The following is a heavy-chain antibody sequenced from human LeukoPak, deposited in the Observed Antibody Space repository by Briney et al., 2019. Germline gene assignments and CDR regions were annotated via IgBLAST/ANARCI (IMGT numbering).Heavy chain of an antibody. V-gene: IGHV3-30*02. CDR3: ARDLNAVAGPGLGY. Sequence: GGSLRFSCAASGFAFSNYGMHWVRQAPGKGLEWVAFIRYDGSHKYYADSVKGRFTISRDNSKNTLYLQINSLRAEDTAVYHCARDLNAVAGPGLGYWGQGTLVTVSS. J-gene: IGHJ4*02. CDR2: IRYDGSHK. CDR1: GFAFSNYG. D-gene: IGHD6-19*01.